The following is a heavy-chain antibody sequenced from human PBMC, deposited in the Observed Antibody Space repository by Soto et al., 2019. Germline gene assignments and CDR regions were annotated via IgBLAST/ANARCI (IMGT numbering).Heavy chain of an antibody. D-gene: IGHD1-20*01. CDR3: ARVGHNSNDAAHYYYGLDV. CDR2: IYSSGSSGST. V-gene: IGHV4-4*07. CDR1: GGAIRGYY. J-gene: IGHJ6*02. Sequence: ETLSLTGTVSGGAIRGYYWSWIRQPAGKGLEWIGRIYSSGSSGSTNYNPSLKSRVTMSVDTSKNQLSLKVDSVTAADTAVYYCARVGHNSNDAAHYYYGLDVWGQGTTVTVSS.